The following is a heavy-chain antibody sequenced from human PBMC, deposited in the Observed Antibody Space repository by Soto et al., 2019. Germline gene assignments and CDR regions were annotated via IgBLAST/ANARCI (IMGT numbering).Heavy chain of an antibody. D-gene: IGHD1-7*01. CDR1: GDSVSNGDYY. V-gene: IGHV4-61*08. J-gene: IGHJ5*02. Sequence: KPXETLSLTCTVSGDSVSNGDYYWSWIRQPPGKGLEWIGYIYYSGSTTYNPSLKSRASILLDKSENQFSLRLSSVTAADTAVYHCASYNWNYWFDHWGQGTLVTVSS. CDR3: ASYNWNYWFDH. CDR2: IYYSGST.